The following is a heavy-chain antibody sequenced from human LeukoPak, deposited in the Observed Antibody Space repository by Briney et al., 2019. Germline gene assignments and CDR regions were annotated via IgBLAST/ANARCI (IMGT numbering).Heavy chain of an antibody. Sequence: SGTLSLTCSVSGGYNTHYYWSWIRQPPGKGLEWIGSIYYSGSPYYNPSLKSRVTISVDTSKNQFSLKLSSVTAADTAVYYCARVYWYFDLWGRGTLVTVSS. J-gene: IGHJ2*01. V-gene: IGHV4-59*05. CDR3: ARVYWYFDL. CDR2: IYYSGSP. CDR1: GGYNTHYY.